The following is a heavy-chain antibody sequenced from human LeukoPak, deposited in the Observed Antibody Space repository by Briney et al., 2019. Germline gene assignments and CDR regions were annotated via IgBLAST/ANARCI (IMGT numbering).Heavy chain of an antibody. CDR2: IYHSGST. D-gene: IGHD4-23*01. V-gene: IGHV4-38-2*02. Sequence: SETLSLTCTVSGYSISSGYYWGWIRQPPGKGLEWIGSIYHSGSTYYNPSPKSRVTISVDTSKNQFSLKLSSVTAADTAVYYCARNYGGNSGYFDLWGRGTLVTVSS. J-gene: IGHJ2*01. CDR1: GYSISSGYY. CDR3: ARNYGGNSGYFDL.